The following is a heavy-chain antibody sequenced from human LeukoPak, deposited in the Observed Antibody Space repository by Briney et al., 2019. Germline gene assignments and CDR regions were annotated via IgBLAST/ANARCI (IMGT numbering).Heavy chain of an antibody. D-gene: IGHD6-13*01. Sequence: GGSLRLSCAASGFTFSSYWMSWVRQAPGKGLEWVANIKQDGSEKYYVDSVKGRITISRDNAKNSLYLQMNSLRAEDTAVYYCARDLAAVVNWFDPWGQGTLVTVSS. V-gene: IGHV3-7*01. CDR3: ARDLAAVVNWFDP. CDR2: IKQDGSEK. CDR1: GFTFSSYW. J-gene: IGHJ5*02.